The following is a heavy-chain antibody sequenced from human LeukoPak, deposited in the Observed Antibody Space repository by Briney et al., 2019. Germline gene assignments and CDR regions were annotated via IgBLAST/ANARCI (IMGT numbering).Heavy chain of an antibody. CDR3: ARDPSGSGSDWPNWGFDY. Sequence: GASVKVSCKASGYTFTGYYMHWVRQAPGQGLEWMGWINPNSGGTNYAQKFQGWVTMTRDTSISTAYMELSGLRSDDTAVYYCARDPSGSGSDWPNWGFDYWGQGTLVTVSS. D-gene: IGHD1-26*01. CDR1: GYTFTGYY. V-gene: IGHV1-2*04. J-gene: IGHJ4*02. CDR2: INPNSGGT.